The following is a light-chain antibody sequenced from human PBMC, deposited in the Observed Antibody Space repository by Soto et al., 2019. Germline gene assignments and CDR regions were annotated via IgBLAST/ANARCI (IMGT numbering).Light chain of an antibody. Sequence: DIQMTQSPSTLSASVGDRVTITCRASQSIGSWLAWYQQKPGKAPNLLIYKASFLESGVPSRFSGSGSGTEFSLTISSLQPDDFATYYCQQYNGYSRTFGQGTKLEIK. CDR3: QQYNGYSRT. J-gene: IGKJ2*01. CDR1: QSIGSW. V-gene: IGKV1-5*03. CDR2: KAS.